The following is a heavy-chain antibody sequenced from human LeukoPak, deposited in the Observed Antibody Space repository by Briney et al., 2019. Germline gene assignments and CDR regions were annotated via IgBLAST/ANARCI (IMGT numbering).Heavy chain of an antibody. CDR1: GGSISSSSYY. CDR3: ARVILEWLSDY. J-gene: IGHJ4*02. V-gene: IGHV4-39*01. D-gene: IGHD3-3*01. CDR2: IYYSGST. Sequence: PSETLSLTCTVSGGSISSSSYYWGWIRQPPGKGLEWIGRIYYSGSTYYNPSLKSRVTISVDTSKNQFSLELSSVTAADTAVYYCARVILEWLSDYWGQGTLVTVSS.